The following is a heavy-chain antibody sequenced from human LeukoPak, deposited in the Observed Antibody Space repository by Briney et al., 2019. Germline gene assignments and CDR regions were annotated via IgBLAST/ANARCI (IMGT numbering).Heavy chain of an antibody. Sequence: GGSLRLSCAASGFSFSAYTMNWVRQAPGKGLEWISSISDSSDDIYYADSVKGRFIISRGNSKNTLYLQMNSLRAEDTAVYYCARGYCSGGSCPYYYYYGMDVWGQGTTVTVSS. V-gene: IGHV3-21*04. CDR3: ARGYCSGGSCPYYYYYGMDV. D-gene: IGHD2-15*01. J-gene: IGHJ6*02. CDR1: GFSFSAYT. CDR2: ISDSSDDI.